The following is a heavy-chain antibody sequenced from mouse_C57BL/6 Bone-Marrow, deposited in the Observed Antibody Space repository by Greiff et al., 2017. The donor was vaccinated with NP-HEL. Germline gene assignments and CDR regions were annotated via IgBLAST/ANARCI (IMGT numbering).Heavy chain of an antibody. Sequence: EVKLMESGGDLVKPGGSLKLSCAASGFTFSSYGMSWVRQTPDTRLEWVATISSGGSYTYSPDSVKGRFTISRDNAKNTLYLQRSSVKSEDTAMYYCARRWLLRSDYFDYWGQGTTLTVSS. J-gene: IGHJ2*01. D-gene: IGHD1-1*01. CDR1: GFTFSSYG. V-gene: IGHV5-6*02. CDR2: ISSGGSYT. CDR3: ARRWLLRSDYFDY.